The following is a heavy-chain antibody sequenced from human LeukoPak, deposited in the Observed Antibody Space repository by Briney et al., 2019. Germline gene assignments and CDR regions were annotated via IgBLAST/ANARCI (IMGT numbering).Heavy chain of an antibody. CDR2: IYATGST. Sequence: SETLSLTCNVSGGSITTFYWSWLRQSAGKGLEWIGRIYATGSTSYNPSLRSRVTMSVDTSKNQFSLKLSSVTAADTAVYYCARGVAATTFYFDYWGQGTLVTVSS. D-gene: IGHD6-25*01. CDR1: GGSITTFY. V-gene: IGHV4-4*07. CDR3: ARGVAATTFYFDY. J-gene: IGHJ4*02.